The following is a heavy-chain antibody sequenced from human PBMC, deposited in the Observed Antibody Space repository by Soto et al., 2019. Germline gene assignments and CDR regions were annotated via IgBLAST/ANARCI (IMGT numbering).Heavy chain of an antibody. CDR2: ISATGGGT. D-gene: IGHD3-16*01. CDR1: GFTFSSYS. Sequence: PGGSLRLSCAASGFTFSSYSMNWVRQAPGKGLEWVSLISATGGGTYYADSVKGRFTISRDNSHNTLYLQVHSLTAEDTAVYYCAKDRREGGNSAFYFDFWGQGAQVTVSS. CDR3: AKDRREGGNSAFYFDF. V-gene: IGHV3-23*01. J-gene: IGHJ4*02.